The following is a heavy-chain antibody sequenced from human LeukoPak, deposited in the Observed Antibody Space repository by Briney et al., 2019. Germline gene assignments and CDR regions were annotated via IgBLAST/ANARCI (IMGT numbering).Heavy chain of an antibody. CDR3: ARGEAFCDY. J-gene: IGHJ4*02. CDR1: GFTLSNFW. V-gene: IGHV3-7*05. CDR2: IKEDGSDK. Sequence: GGSLRLSCTASGFTLSNFWMNWVRQAPGKGLEWVANIKEDGSDKKYVDSVKGRFTISRDNAKNSLYLQMNSLRAEDTAVYFCARGEAFCDYWGQGTLVTVSS.